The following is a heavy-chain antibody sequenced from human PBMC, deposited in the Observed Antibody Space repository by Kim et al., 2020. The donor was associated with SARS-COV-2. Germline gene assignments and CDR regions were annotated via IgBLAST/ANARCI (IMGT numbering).Heavy chain of an antibody. D-gene: IGHD3-16*02. CDR1: GGSISSSNW. CDR3: ARVGGGTTYDYVWGSYRPVGAFDI. CDR2: IYHSGST. J-gene: IGHJ3*02. Sequence: SETLSLTCAVSGGSISSSNWWSWVRQPPGKGLEWIGEIYHSGSTNYNPSLKSRVTISVDKSKNQFSLKLSSVTAADTAVYYCARVGGGTTYDYVWGSYRPVGAFDIWGQGTMVTVSS. V-gene: IGHV4-4*02.